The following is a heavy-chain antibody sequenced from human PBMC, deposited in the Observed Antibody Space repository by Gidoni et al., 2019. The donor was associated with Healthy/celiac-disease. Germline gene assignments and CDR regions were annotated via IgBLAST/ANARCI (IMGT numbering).Heavy chain of an antibody. CDR1: GFTFSSYS. D-gene: IGHD6-19*01. Sequence: EVQLVESGGGLVKPGGSLRLSCAASGFTFSSYSMNWVRQAPGKGLEWVSSISSSSSYIYYADSVQGRFTISRDNAKNSLYLQMNSLRAEDTAVYYCARDPIAVAASHWGQGTLVTVSS. J-gene: IGHJ4*02. CDR2: ISSSSSYI. CDR3: ARDPIAVAASH. V-gene: IGHV3-21*01.